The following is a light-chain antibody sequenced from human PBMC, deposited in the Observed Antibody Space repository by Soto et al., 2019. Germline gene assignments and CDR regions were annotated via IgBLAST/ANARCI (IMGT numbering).Light chain of an antibody. J-gene: IGKJ4*01. CDR3: QQRSNWPLVT. Sequence: EIVLTQSPATLSLSPGERATLSGRASQSVSSYLAWYQQKPGQAPRLLIYDASNRATGIPARFSGSGSGTDFTLTISSLEPEDFAVYYCQQRSNWPLVTFGGGTKVEIK. CDR2: DAS. CDR1: QSVSSY. V-gene: IGKV3-11*01.